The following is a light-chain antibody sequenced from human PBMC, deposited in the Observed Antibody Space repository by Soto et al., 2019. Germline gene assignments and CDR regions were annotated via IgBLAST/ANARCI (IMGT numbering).Light chain of an antibody. CDR1: QSVSSSY. CDR2: GAF. Sequence: EIVLTQSPGTLSLSPGERATLSCRASQSVSSSYFAWYQQKPGQAPRLLISGAFSRATGIPDRFSGSGSGTDFTLTISRLEPEDFAVYYCQQHGGSPPYTFGQGTNLEIK. CDR3: QQHGGSPPYT. J-gene: IGKJ2*01. V-gene: IGKV3-20*01.